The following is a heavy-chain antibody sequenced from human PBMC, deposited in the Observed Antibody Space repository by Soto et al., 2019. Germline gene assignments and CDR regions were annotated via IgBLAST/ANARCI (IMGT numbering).Heavy chain of an antibody. V-gene: IGHV1-46*01. Sequence: ASVKVSCKASGYTFTSYYMHWVRQAPGQGLEWMGIINPSGGSTSYAQKFQGRVTMTRDTSTSTVYMELSSLRSEDTAVYYCARDLAAADQYYYYDMDVWGQGTTVTVSS. CDR2: INPSGGST. CDR1: GYTFTSYY. J-gene: IGHJ6*02. CDR3: ARDLAAADQYYYYDMDV. D-gene: IGHD6-13*01.